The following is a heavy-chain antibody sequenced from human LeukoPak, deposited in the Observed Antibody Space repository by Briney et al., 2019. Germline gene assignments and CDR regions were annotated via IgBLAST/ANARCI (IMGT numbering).Heavy chain of an antibody. CDR2: IYYSGST. V-gene: IGHV4-59*08. CDR1: GGSISSYY. CDR3: ASSLGYGMDV. J-gene: IGHJ6*02. Sequence: PSETLSLTCTVSGGSISSYYWSWIRQPPGKGLEWIGHIYYSGSTNYNPSLKSRVTISVDTSKNQFSLKLSSVTAADTAVYYCASSLGYGMDVWGQGTTVTVSS.